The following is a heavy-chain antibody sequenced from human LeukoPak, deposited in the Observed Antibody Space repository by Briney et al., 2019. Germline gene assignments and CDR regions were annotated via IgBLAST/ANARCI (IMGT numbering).Heavy chain of an antibody. CDR1: GFIFSGSA. CDR3: ARDSSGYPIDY. J-gene: IGHJ4*02. V-gene: IGHV3-7*01. CDR2: IKQDGGEK. Sequence: GGSLRLSCAASGFIFSGSAMHWVRQAPGKGLEWVANIKQDGGEKYYVDSVKGRFTVSRDNAKNSLYLQMNSLRAEDTAVYYCARDSSGYPIDYWGQGTLVTVSS. D-gene: IGHD3-22*01.